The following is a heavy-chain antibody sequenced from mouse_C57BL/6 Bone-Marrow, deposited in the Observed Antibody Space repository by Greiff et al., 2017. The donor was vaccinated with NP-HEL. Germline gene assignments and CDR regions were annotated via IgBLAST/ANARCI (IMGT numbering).Heavy chain of an antibody. CDR3: ARSPTVVALYAMDY. J-gene: IGHJ4*01. Sequence: QVQLQQPGAELVKPGASVKLSCKASGYTFTSYWMHWVKQRPGRGLEWIGRIDPNSGGTKYNEKFKSKATLTVDKPSSTAYLQLTRLTSEDSAVYYCARSPTVVALYAMDYWGQGTSVTVSS. CDR1: GYTFTSYW. D-gene: IGHD1-1*01. V-gene: IGHV1-72*01. CDR2: IDPNSGGT.